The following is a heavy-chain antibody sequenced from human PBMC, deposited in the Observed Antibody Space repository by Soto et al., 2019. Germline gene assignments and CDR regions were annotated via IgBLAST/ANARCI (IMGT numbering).Heavy chain of an antibody. V-gene: IGHV3-23*01. CDR2: ISGSGGST. CDR1: GFTFSSYA. CDR3: AKDLSDTFRTRLSTAQDFDY. J-gene: IGHJ4*02. Sequence: GGSLRLSCAASGFTFSSYAMSWVRQAPGKGLEWVSAISGSGGSTYYADAVKGRFTISRDNSKNTLYLQMNSLRAEDTAVYDCAKDLSDTFRTRLSTAQDFDYWGQGTLVTVSS. D-gene: IGHD3-16*01.